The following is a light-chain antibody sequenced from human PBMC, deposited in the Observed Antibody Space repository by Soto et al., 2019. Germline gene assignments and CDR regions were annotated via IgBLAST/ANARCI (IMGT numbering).Light chain of an antibody. V-gene: IGKV3-15*01. CDR2: GAS. CDR1: QRISTN. J-gene: IGKJ5*01. CDR3: QQYNNWPLT. Sequence: EIVMTQSPATLSVSPGEGATLSCRASQRISTNLAWYQQKPGQAPRLLIYGASTRATGIPARFSGSGSGTEFTLTITSLQSEDFAVYWCQQYNNWPLTFGSGTRLEIK.